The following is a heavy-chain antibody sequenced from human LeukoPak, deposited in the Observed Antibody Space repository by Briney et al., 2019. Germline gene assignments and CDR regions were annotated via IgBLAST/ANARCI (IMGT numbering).Heavy chain of an antibody. Sequence: SETLSLTGTGSGGSISSYYWSWIRQPPGKGLEWIGYIYYSGSTNYNPSLKSRVTISVDTSKNQFSLKLSSVTTADTAVYYCARKTALSGDYDWFDPWGQGTLVTVSS. J-gene: IGHJ5*02. CDR1: GGSISSYY. CDR3: ARKTALSGDYDWFDP. CDR2: IYYSGST. D-gene: IGHD4-17*01. V-gene: IGHV4-59*01.